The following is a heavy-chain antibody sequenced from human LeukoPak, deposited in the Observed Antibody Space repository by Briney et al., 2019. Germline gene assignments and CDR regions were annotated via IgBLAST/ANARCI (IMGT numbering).Heavy chain of an antibody. D-gene: IGHD1-1*01. J-gene: IGHJ6*03. CDR2: ISSNGGST. Sequence: GGSLRLSCAASGFTFSSYAMHWVRQAPGKGLEYVSAISSNGGSTYYANSVKGRFTISRDNSKNTLYLQMGSLRAEDTAVYYCAREMWNWNQRPGNYYYYMDVWGKGTTVTVSS. CDR3: AREMWNWNQRPGNYYYYMDV. V-gene: IGHV3-64*01. CDR1: GFTFSSYA.